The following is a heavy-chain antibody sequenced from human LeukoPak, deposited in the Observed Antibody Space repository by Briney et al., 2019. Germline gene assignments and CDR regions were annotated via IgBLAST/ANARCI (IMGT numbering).Heavy chain of an antibody. CDR2: ISDTGATT. CDR3: AKDTPIGRYCTNGVCSPFDY. V-gene: IGHV3-23*01. CDR1: GFTFSSYA. D-gene: IGHD2-8*01. Sequence: GGSLRLSCAGSGFTFSSYAMSWVRQAPGKGLEWVSAISDTGATTYDADSVKGRFTISRDNSRSTLYLQMNSLRAEDTALYYCAKDTPIGRYCTNGVCSPFDYWGQGTLVTVSS. J-gene: IGHJ4*02.